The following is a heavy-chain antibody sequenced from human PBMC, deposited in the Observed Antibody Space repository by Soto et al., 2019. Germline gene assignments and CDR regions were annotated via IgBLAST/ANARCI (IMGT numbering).Heavy chain of an antibody. J-gene: IGHJ5*01. V-gene: IGHV1-45*02. Sequence: SVKVSCKASGYIFTYRYLYWVRQAPGQALEWMGWIIPYNGNTNYSQKFQDRFSITRETSLSTVYMELRSLRSDDTGMYYCARAAVDDDGYNYLESWGKGTVVTVS. CDR1: GYIFTYRY. CDR2: IIPYNGNT. CDR3: ARAAVDDDGYNYLES. D-gene: IGHD5-18*01.